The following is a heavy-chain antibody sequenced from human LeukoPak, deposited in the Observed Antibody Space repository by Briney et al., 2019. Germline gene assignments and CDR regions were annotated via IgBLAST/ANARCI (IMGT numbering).Heavy chain of an antibody. CDR3: ARDNIWAFDI. D-gene: IGHD2/OR15-2a*01. Sequence: GGSLRPPCKALGFTSFDFPRNWVGRAQGRGLEWVSHIRTDGTITYADSVKGRSTISRDDAKTSVYLQMNSLRDEDTAIYYCARDNIWAFDIWGQGTMVTVAS. CDR2: IRTDGTI. CDR1: GFTSFDFP. J-gene: IGHJ3*02. V-gene: IGHV3-69-1*01.